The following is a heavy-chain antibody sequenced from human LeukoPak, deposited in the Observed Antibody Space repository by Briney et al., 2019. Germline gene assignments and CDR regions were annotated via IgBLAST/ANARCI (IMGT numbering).Heavy chain of an antibody. Sequence: GGSLRLSCAASGFPFSTNAMTWVRQAPGKGLEWVSTLNDASNLIYYADSVKGRFTISRDNSKNTVYLQMNSLRVDDTATYYCVKDSGILPACYFDTWGQGTLVTVSS. CDR3: VKDSGILPACYFDT. V-gene: IGHV3-23*01. CDR2: LNDASNLI. J-gene: IGHJ5*02. CDR1: GFPFSTNA. D-gene: IGHD1-26*01.